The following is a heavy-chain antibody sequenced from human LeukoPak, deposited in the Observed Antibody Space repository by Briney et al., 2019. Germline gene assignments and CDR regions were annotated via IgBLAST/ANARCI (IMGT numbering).Heavy chain of an antibody. D-gene: IGHD1-14*01. J-gene: IGHJ6*02. CDR1: GFTFSSYS. CDR3: ARGRKYDMDV. Sequence: GGSLRLSCAASGFTFSSYSMNWVRQAPGKGLEWVSVIYSGGSTYYADSVKGRFTISRDNSKNTLYLQMNSLRAEDTAVYYCARGRKYDMDVWGQGTTVTVSS. V-gene: IGHV3-53*01. CDR2: IYSGGST.